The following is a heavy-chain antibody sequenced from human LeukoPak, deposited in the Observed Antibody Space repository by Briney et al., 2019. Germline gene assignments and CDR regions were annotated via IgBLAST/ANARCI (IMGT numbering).Heavy chain of an antibody. Sequence: SQTLSLTCTVSGGSISSGSYYWSWIRQPAGKGLEWIGRIYTSGSTNYNPSLKSRVTISVDTSKNQFSLKLSSVTAADTAVYYCARGFLSPTTYYFDYWGQGTLVTVSS. J-gene: IGHJ4*02. CDR2: IYTSGST. CDR1: GGSISSGSYY. D-gene: IGHD1-1*01. V-gene: IGHV4-61*02. CDR3: ARGFLSPTTYYFDY.